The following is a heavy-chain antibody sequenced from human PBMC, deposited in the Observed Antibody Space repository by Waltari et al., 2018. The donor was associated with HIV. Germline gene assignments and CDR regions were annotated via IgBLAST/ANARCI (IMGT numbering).Heavy chain of an antibody. CDR3: ARGYCSSRACYTGSWFDP. CDR1: GGSISSNSYY. Sequence: QLQLQASGPGLVKRSETVSLICTVSGGSISSNSYYWGWIRQPPGKGLEWIGGVYYSGSTYYSPSLKSRVTISVDTPKNHFSLKLTAMTATDSAVYYCARGYCSSRACYTGSWFDPWGQGTLVTVSS. D-gene: IGHD2-8*01. J-gene: IGHJ5*02. CDR2: VYYSGST. V-gene: IGHV4-39*02.